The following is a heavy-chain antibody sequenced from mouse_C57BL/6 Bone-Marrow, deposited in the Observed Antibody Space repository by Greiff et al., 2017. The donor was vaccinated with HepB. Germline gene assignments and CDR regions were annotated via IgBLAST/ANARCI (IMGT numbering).Heavy chain of an antibody. CDR2: IDPSDSYT. D-gene: IGHD2-2*01. CDR1: GYTLTSYW. Sequence: QVQLQQPGAELVKPGASVKLSCKASGYTLTSYWMQWVKQRPGQGLEWIGEIDPSDSYTNYNQKFKGKATLTVDTSSSTAYMQLSSLTSEDSAVYYCARQAGYYDAKDYWGQGTSVTVSS. CDR3: ARQAGYYDAKDY. J-gene: IGHJ4*01. V-gene: IGHV1-50*01.